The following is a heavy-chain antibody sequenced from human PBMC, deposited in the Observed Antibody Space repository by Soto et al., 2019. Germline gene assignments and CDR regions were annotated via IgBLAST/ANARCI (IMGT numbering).Heavy chain of an antibody. V-gene: IGHV3-33*01. CDR3: ARTIMVRGVIPLGMDV. J-gene: IGHJ6*02. CDR2: IWYDGSNK. Sequence: RSLRLSCASSGFTFSSYGMHWVRQAPGKGLEWVAVIWYDGSNKYYADSVKGRFTISRDNSKNTLYLQMNSLRAEDTAVYYCARTIMVRGVIPLGMDVWSQGTTVTVSS. D-gene: IGHD3-10*01. CDR1: GFTFSSYG.